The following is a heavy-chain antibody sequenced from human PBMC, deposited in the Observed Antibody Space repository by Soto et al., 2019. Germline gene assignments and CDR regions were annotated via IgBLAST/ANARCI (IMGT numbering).Heavy chain of an antibody. CDR2: IYWDDTK. J-gene: IGHJ4*02. Sequence: QITLKESGPTLVKHTQTLTLTCTFSGFSLDTFAVGVNWIRQPPGKPLEWLALIYWDDTKHYSPSLRNRLTITKDTSKNQVVLTMTNMDPVDTATYYCAHGSGWLSDQWGQGTLVTVSS. CDR3: AHGSGWLSDQ. CDR1: GFSLDTFAVG. D-gene: IGHD6-19*01. V-gene: IGHV2-5*02.